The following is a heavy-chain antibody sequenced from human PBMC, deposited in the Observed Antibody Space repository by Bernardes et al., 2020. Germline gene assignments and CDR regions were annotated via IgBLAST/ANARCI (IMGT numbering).Heavy chain of an antibody. CDR3: ARHHSSGWDTSPFDY. CDR1: GYSLISYW. Sequence: GGSLITSRNGSGYSLISYWIAWVRQMPGKGLEWMGIIYPGDSDTSYRPSFQGQVNISADKSISTAYLQWSSLKTSDTAMYYCARHHSSGWDTSPFDYWGQGSLVTVSS. D-gene: IGHD6-19*01. CDR2: IYPGDSDT. J-gene: IGHJ4*02. V-gene: IGHV5-51*01.